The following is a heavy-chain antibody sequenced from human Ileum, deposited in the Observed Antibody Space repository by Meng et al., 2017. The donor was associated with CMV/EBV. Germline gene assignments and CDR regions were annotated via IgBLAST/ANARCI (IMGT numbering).Heavy chain of an antibody. CDR1: SVFINSDRFY. V-gene: IGHV4-39*07. D-gene: IGHD2-21*02. J-gene: IGHJ4*02. Sequence: CSVSSVFINSDRFYWGWIRQPPGMAPEWLGTIYYSGTTYSNPSLKSRVAISVDRSKSQFSLRLTSVTAADTAVYFCTRGDAGDAHFDYWGRGTLVTVSS. CDR3: TRGDAGDAHFDY. CDR2: IYYSGTT.